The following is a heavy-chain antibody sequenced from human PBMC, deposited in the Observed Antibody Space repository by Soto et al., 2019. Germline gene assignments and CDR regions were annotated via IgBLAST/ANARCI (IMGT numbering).Heavy chain of an antibody. V-gene: IGHV4-31*03. CDR2: IYYSGST. J-gene: IGHJ5*02. Sequence: SETLSLTCTVSGGSISSGGYHWSWIRQHPGKGLEWIGYIYYSGSTYYNPSLKSRVTISVDTSKNQFSLKLSSVTAADTAVYYCASGLRAATRFNWFDPWGQGTLVTVSS. CDR3: ASGLRAATRFNWFDP. CDR1: GGSISSGGYH. D-gene: IGHD5-18*01.